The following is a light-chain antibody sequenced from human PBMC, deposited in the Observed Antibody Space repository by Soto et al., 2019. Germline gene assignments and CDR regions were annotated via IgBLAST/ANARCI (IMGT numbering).Light chain of an antibody. Sequence: QPVLTQSPSASASLGASVKLTCTLSSGHSSYAIAWHQQQPEKGPQYLMKLNSDGSHFKGDGIPDRFSGSSSGAERYLTISSLQSVDEADYYCQTWGTGIVVFGGGTQLTVL. CDR3: QTWGTGIVV. J-gene: IGLJ2*01. V-gene: IGLV4-69*01. CDR1: SGHSSYA. CDR2: LNSDGSH.